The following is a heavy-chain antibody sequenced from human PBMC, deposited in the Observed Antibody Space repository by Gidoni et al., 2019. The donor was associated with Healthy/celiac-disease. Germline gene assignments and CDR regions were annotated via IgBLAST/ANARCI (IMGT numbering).Heavy chain of an antibody. Sequence: QLQLQESGPGLVKPSETLSLTCTVSGGSISSSSYYWGWIRQPPGKGLEWIGSIYYSGSTYYNPSLKSRVTISVDTSKNQFSLKLSSVTAADTAVYYCARHSVITTWVDYWGQGTLVTVSS. D-gene: IGHD3-22*01. CDR1: GGSISSSSYY. J-gene: IGHJ4*02. V-gene: IGHV4-39*01. CDR3: ARHSVITTWVDY. CDR2: IYYSGST.